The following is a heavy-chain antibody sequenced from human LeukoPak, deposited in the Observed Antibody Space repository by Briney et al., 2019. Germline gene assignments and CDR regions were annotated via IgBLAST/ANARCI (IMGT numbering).Heavy chain of an antibody. CDR3: AKVALIAAAGTPYYFDC. D-gene: IGHD6-13*01. V-gene: IGHV3-23*01. CDR2: ISGSGGST. J-gene: IGHJ4*02. Sequence: GGSLRLSCAASGFTFSSYSMNWVRQAPGKGLEWVSAISGSGGSTYYADSVKGRFTISRDNSKNTLYLQMNSLRAEDTAVYYCAKVALIAAAGTPYYFDCWGQGTLVTVSS. CDR1: GFTFSSYS.